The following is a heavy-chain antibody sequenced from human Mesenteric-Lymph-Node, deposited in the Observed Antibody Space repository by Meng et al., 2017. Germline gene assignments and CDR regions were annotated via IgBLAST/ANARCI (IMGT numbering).Heavy chain of an antibody. CDR3: ARRYEGGYFDF. D-gene: IGHD5-12*01. Sequence: QGQLQESGPGLVKPSQTLSLTCTVSGDSLISGSYYWSWIRQHPGEGLEWMGYIYYKGTTYYNPSLKSRLTISVDTSKNQFSLKLSSVTAADTAVYYCARRYEGGYFDFWGQGTLVTVSS. CDR2: IYYKGTT. V-gene: IGHV4-31*03. J-gene: IGHJ4*02. CDR1: GDSLISGSYY.